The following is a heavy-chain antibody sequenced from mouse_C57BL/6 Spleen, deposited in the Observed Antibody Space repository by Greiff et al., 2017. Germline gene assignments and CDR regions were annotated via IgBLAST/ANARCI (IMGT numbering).Heavy chain of an antibody. V-gene: IGHV5-6*02. J-gene: IGHJ2*01. D-gene: IGHD1-1*01. Sequence: EVKLMESGGDLVKPGGSLKLSCAASGFTFSSYGMSWVRQTPDKRLEWVATISSGGSYTYYPDSVKGRFTIFRDNAKNTLYLQMSSLKSEDTAMYYCARRGSSYEDYWGQGTTLTVSS. CDR1: GFTFSSYG. CDR3: ARRGSSYEDY. CDR2: ISSGGSYT.